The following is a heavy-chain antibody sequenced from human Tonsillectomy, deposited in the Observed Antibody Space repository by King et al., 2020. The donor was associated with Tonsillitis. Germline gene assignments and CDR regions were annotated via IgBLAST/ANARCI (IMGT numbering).Heavy chain of an antibody. CDR3: ARGHEDWFFDL. J-gene: IGHJ2*01. Sequence: LVQSGAEVKKPGASVKVSCKASGYTFTTYGINGVRQAPGQGLECMGWISTYNGETDYAQKFQGRVTLTTNTSTSTVYMELRSLTSDDTAVYYCARGHEDWFFDLWGRGTLVTVSS. V-gene: IGHV1-18*04. CDR1: GYTFTTYG. CDR2: ISTYNGET.